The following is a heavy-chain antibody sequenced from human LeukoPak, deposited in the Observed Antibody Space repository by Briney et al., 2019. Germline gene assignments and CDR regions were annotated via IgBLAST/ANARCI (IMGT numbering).Heavy chain of an antibody. Sequence: PSETLSLTCAVYGGSFSGYYWSWIRQPPGKGLEWIGEINHSGGTNYNPSLKSRVTISVDTSKNQFSLKLSSVTAADTAVYYCARVPRYNGSFQFDYWGQGTLVTVSS. J-gene: IGHJ4*02. D-gene: IGHD1-26*01. CDR1: GGSFSGYY. CDR2: INHSGGT. V-gene: IGHV4-34*01. CDR3: ARVPRYNGSFQFDY.